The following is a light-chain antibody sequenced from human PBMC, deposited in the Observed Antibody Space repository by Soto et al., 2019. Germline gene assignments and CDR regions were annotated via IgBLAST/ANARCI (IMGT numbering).Light chain of an antibody. V-gene: IGKV1-39*01. CDR2: GAS. Sequence: DIQMTQSPSSLSASIGDRVTITCRASQSVDTYLNWYQQKRGKAPKLLIYGASTLQSGVPSRFSGSGSGTDFSLTISSLQPEDFATYYCQQTYSSFGQGTRLEIK. CDR3: QQTYSS. J-gene: IGKJ5*01. CDR1: QSVDTY.